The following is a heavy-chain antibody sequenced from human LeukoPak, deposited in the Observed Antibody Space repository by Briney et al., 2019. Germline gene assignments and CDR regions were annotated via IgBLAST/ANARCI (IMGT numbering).Heavy chain of an antibody. V-gene: IGHV4-38-2*02. CDR3: ASFSGWYAMES. CDR2: IPDSGNT. J-gene: IGHJ4*02. Sequence: SETPSLTCTVSGDSFNNGLYWGWIRQPPGKGLEWIGSIPDSGNTYYNPSLKSRVTISVDTSKKQFSLKLNSVTAAGTAVYYCASFSGWYAMESWGQGTLVTVSS. CDR1: GDSFNNGLY. D-gene: IGHD6-19*01.